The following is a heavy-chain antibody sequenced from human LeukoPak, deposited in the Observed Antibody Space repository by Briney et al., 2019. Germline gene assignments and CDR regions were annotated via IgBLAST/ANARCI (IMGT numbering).Heavy chain of an antibody. CDR3: ARGHSSGRDYYFDT. V-gene: IGHV1-18*01. CDR2: ISVYSGST. Sequence: ASVTVSFTTSGYTFATYYINWVRHAPGQGLEWMGWISVYSGSTNYAQKLQGRVTMTTDTSTTTAYMELRSLKSDDTAVYYCARGHSSGRDYYFDTWGQGTLVTVSS. D-gene: IGHD6-19*01. CDR1: GYTFATYY. J-gene: IGHJ4*02.